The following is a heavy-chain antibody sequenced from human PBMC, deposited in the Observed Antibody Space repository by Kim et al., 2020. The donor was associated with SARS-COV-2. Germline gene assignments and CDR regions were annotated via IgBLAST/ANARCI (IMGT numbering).Heavy chain of an antibody. CDR2: IYYSGST. CDR3: ARVRGSLNYYYGMDV. J-gene: IGHJ6*02. Sequence: SETLSLTCTVSGGSISSYYWSWIRQPPGKGLEWIGYIYYSGSTNYNPSLKSRVTISVDTSKNQFSLKLSSVTAADTAVYYCARVRGSLNYYYGMDVWGQGTTVTVSS. CDR1: GGSISSYY. D-gene: IGHD5-12*01. V-gene: IGHV4-59*01.